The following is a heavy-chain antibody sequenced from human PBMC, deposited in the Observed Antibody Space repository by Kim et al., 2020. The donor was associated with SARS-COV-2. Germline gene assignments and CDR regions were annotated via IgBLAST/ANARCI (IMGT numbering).Heavy chain of an antibody. D-gene: IGHD3-22*01. J-gene: IGHJ4*02. CDR1: GGTFSSYA. CDR2: IIPILGIA. V-gene: IGHV1-69*04. CDR3: ARDGGPDSSGYYPGY. Sequence: SVKVSCKASGGTFSSYAISWVRQAPGQGLEWMGRIIPILGIANYAQKFQGRVTITADKSTSTAYMELSSLRSEDTAVYYCARDGGPDSSGYYPGYWGQGTLVTVSS.